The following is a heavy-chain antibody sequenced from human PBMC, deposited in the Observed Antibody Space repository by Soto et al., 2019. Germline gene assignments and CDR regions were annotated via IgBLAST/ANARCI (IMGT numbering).Heavy chain of an antibody. CDR2: IIPIFGTA. J-gene: IGHJ6*02. CDR1: GGTFSSYA. CDR3: ARDPEGDSWHALPSGRYGMDV. Sequence: SVKVSCKASGGTFSSYAISWVRQAPGQGLEWMGGIIPIFGTANYAQKFQGRVTITADESTSTAYMELSSLRSEDTAVYYCARDPEGDSWHALPSGRYGMDVWGQ. D-gene: IGHD2-21*02. V-gene: IGHV1-69*13.